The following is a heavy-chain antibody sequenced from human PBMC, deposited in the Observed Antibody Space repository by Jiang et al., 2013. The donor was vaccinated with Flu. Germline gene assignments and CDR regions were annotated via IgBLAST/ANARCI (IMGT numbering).Heavy chain of an antibody. Sequence: PGKGLEWVSAISGSGGSTYYADSVKGRFTISRDNSKNTLYLQMNSLRAEDTAVYYCAKEIHYDFWSGSRSYYWGQGTLVTVSS. J-gene: IGHJ4*02. CDR3: AKEIHYDFWSGSRSYY. CDR2: ISGSGGST. V-gene: IGHV3-23*01. D-gene: IGHD3-3*01.